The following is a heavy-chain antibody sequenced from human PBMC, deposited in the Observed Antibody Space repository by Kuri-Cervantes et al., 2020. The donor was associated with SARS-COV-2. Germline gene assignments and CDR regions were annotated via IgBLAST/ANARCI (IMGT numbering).Heavy chain of an antibody. CDR2: INPNSGGT. Sequence: ASVKVSCKASGYTFTGYYMHWVRQAPGQGLEWMGWINPNSGGTNYAQKFQGRDTMTRDTSTGTVYLELSSLTSEDTAIYYCYCAPKEGFDSWGQGTLVTVSS. D-gene: IGHD2-21*01. CDR3: YCAPKEGFDS. CDR1: GYTFTGYY. V-gene: IGHV1-2*02. J-gene: IGHJ4*02.